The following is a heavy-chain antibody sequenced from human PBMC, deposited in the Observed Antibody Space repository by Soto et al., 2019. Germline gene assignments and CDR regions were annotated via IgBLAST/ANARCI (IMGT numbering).Heavy chain of an antibody. J-gene: IGHJ4*02. CDR1: EFTFSSYT. CDR2: ISYDGSNK. Sequence: GGSLRLSCAGSEFTFSSYTMHWVRQAPGKGLEWVAVISYDGSNKYYADSVKGRFTISRDNSKNTLYLQMNSLRAEDTAVYYCAIDHQEWELPKGLDYWGQGTLVTVSS. D-gene: IGHD1-26*01. CDR3: AIDHQEWELPKGLDY. V-gene: IGHV3-30-3*01.